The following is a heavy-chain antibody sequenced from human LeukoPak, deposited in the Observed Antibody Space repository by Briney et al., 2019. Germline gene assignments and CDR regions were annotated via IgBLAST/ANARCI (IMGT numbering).Heavy chain of an antibody. J-gene: IGHJ4*02. CDR2: IYYSGST. D-gene: IGHD2-2*02. V-gene: IGHV4-30-4*08. CDR3: ARSGDIVVVPAAIPDY. Sequence: TSSETLSLTCTVSGGSISSGDYYWSWIRQPPGKGLEWIGYIYYSGSTYYNPSLKSRVTISVDTSKNQFSLKLSSVTAADTAVYYCARSGDIVVVPAAIPDYWGQGTLVTVSS. CDR1: GGSISSGDYY.